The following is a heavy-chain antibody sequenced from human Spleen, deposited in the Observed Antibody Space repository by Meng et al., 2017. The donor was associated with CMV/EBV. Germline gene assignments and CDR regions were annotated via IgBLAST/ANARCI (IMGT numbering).Heavy chain of an antibody. CDR3: ARVLSVDRGTVITF. J-gene: IGHJ4*02. V-gene: IGHV1-8*01. D-gene: IGHD1-14*01. CDR1: GDTFTSYD. CDR2: MNPNSGNT. Sequence: KASGDTFTSYDINWVRQATGQGLEWMGWMNPNSGNTGYAQKFQGRVTMTRNTSISTAYMELSSLRSEDTAVYYCARVLSVDRGTVITFWGQGTLVTV.